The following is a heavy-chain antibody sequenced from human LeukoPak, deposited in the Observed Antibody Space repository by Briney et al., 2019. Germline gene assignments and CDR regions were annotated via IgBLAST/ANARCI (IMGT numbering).Heavy chain of an antibody. D-gene: IGHD3-9*01. CDR3: AKERRHFYRESTGFYPTGFYVDN. V-gene: IGHV4-4*07. J-gene: IGHJ4*02. CDR2: MDTGGNT. Sequence: SDTLSLTCTVSSDSINGYSWKWIRQPAGKGLEWIGRMDTGGNTNFIPSLKSRLTMSADTSKNQLSLKLTSVTAADTAVYYCAKERRHFYRESTGFYPTGFYVDNWGRGILVTVSS. CDR1: SDSINGYS.